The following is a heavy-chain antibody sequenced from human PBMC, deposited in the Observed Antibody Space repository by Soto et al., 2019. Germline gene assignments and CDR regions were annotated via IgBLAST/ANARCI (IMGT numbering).Heavy chain of an antibody. D-gene: IGHD3-10*01. CDR3: ARECYCRITYYYHYVVF. Sequence: PSETLSLTCTVSGGSISSGGYYWSWIRQHPGKGLEWIGYIYYSGSTYYNPSLKSRVTISVDTSKNQFSLKLSSVTAADTAVYYCARECYCRITYYYHYVVFWCKGTLVYVFS. V-gene: IGHV4-31*03. J-gene: IGHJ6*03. CDR2: IYYSGST. CDR1: GGSISSGGYY.